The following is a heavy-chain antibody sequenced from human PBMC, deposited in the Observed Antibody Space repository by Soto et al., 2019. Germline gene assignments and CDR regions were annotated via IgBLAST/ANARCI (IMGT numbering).Heavy chain of an antibody. CDR1: GASITNDDFF. CDR2: ITYGGSI. J-gene: IGHJ4*02. D-gene: IGHD5-18*01. CDR3: AKMERTQLWLLVQN. V-gene: IGHV4-31*03. Sequence: LSLTCTVSGASITNDDFFWSWVRQHPDKGLEWLAYITYGGSIYYNPSLRSRLSVSIDKSKSQFSLNVRSVTAADTAVYFCAKMERTQLWLLVQNWGQGLPVTVSS.